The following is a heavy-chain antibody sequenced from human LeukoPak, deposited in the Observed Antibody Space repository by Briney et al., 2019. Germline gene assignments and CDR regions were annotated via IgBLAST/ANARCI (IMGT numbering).Heavy chain of an antibody. D-gene: IGHD6-13*01. CDR3: AMGIKGVSFDY. CDR1: GGSISSYY. V-gene: IGHV4-59*01. Sequence: SQTLSLTSTVSGGSISSYYWSWIRQPPSKGLEWIGYIYYSGNTNYNPSLKSRVTISVDTSKNQFSLKLSSVTAADTAVYYCAMGIKGVSFDYWGQGTLVTASS. CDR2: IYYSGNT. J-gene: IGHJ4*02.